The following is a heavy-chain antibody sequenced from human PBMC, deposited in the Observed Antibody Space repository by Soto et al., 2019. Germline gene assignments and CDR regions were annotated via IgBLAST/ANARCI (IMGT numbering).Heavy chain of an antibody. Sequence: EVQLVESGGGLIQPGGSLRLSCAASGFTVSSNYMTWVRQAPGKGLEWVSVIYSGGTTYYADSVKGRFTISRDNSKNTPYLQMHSLRAEDTALYYCARSVGSGFDSCPIDYWGQGGLVTVSS. CDR3: ARSVGSGFDSCPIDY. J-gene: IGHJ4*02. CDR1: GFTVSSNY. CDR2: IYSGGTT. V-gene: IGHV3-53*01. D-gene: IGHD2-2*01.